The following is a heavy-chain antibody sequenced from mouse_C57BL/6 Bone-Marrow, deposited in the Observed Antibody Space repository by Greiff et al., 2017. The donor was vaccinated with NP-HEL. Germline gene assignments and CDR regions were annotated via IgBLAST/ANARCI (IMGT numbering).Heavy chain of an antibody. J-gene: IGHJ3*01. V-gene: IGHV1-53*01. CDR3: ARALRRFAY. Sequence: QVHVKQSGTELVKPGASVKLSCKASGYTFTSYWMHWVKQRPGQGLEWIGNINPSNGGTNYIEKFKSKATLTVDKSSSTAYMQLSSLTSEDSAVYYCARALRRFAYWGQGTLVTVSA. CDR1: GYTFTSYW. CDR2: INPSNGGT. D-gene: IGHD2-12*01.